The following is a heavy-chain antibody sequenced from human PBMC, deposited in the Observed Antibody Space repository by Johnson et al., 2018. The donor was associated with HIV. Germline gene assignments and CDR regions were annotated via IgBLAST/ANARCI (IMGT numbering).Heavy chain of an antibody. Sequence: QVQLVESGGGVVQPGGSLRLSCADSRIFFDDYGMSGVRQSPGKGLEWVAVISFDGNLKKYADSVKGRFTISRDNSKNTLYLQMNSLRAEDTAVYYCAKDMRQWELLDAFDIWGQGTMVTVSS. CDR2: ISFDGNLK. D-gene: IGHD1-26*01. J-gene: IGHJ3*02. V-gene: IGHV3-30*18. CDR3: AKDMRQWELLDAFDI. CDR1: RIFFDDYG.